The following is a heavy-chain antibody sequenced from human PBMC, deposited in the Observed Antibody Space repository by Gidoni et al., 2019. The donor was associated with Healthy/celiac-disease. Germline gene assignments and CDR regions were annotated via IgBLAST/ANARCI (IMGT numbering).Heavy chain of an antibody. V-gene: IGHV3-23*04. CDR3: AKGLDNYYYGMDV. CDR2: ISGSGGST. Sequence: VQRVESGGGLVQPGGCLRLSCAASGFSFSSYAMSWVRQAPGKGLEWVSAISGSGGSTYYADSVKGRFTISRDNSKNTLYLQMNSLRAEDTAVYYCAKGLDNYYYGMDVWGQGTTVTVSS. CDR1: GFSFSSYA. J-gene: IGHJ6*02.